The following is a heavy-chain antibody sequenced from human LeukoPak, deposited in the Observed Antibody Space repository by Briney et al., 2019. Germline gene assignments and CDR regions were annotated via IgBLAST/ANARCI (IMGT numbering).Heavy chain of an antibody. CDR3: ARVEMATYDGHDAFDI. CDR2: ISSSSSYI. CDR1: GFTFSSYS. Sequence: GGSLRLSCAASGFTFSSYSMNWVRQAPGRGLEWVSSISSSSSYIYYADSVKGRFTISRDNAKNSLYLQMNSLRAEDTAVYYCARVEMATYDGHDAFDIWGQGTMVTVSS. D-gene: IGHD5-24*01. J-gene: IGHJ3*02. V-gene: IGHV3-21*01.